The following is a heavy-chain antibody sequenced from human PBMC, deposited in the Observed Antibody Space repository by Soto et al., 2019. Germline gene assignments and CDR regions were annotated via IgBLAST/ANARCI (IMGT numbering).Heavy chain of an antibody. CDR3: ARVRYYDSSGYYYPQYYYYGMDV. J-gene: IGHJ6*02. CDR2: INHSGST. Sequence: PSETLSLTCAVYGGSFSGYYWSWIRQPPGKGLEWIWEINHSGSTNYNPSLKSRVTISVDASKNQFSLKLSSVTAADTAVYYCARVRYYDSSGYYYPQYYYYGMDVWGQGTTVTVSS. V-gene: IGHV4-34*01. CDR1: GGSFSGYY. D-gene: IGHD3-22*01.